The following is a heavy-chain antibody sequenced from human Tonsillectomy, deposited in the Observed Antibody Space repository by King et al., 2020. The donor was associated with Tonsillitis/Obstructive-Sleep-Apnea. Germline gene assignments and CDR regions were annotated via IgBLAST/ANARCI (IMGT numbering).Heavy chain of an antibody. CDR3: AKDTSPYGSGSYYSPYFDY. J-gene: IGHJ4*02. CDR1: GFTFDDYA. D-gene: IGHD3-10*01. V-gene: IGHV3-43*02. Sequence: VQLVESGGGVVRPGGSLRLSCAASGFTFDDYAMHWVRQAPGKGLEWVSLISGDGGSTYYADSVKGRFTISRDNSKNSLYLQMNSLRTEDTALYYCAKDTSPYGSGSYYSPYFDYWGQGTLVTVSS. CDR2: ISGDGGST.